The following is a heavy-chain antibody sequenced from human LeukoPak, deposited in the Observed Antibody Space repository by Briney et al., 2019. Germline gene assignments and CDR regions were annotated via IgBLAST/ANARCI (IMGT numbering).Heavy chain of an antibody. Sequence: ASVKVSCKASGYTFTSYDINWVRQATGQGLEWMGWMNPNSGNTGYAQKFQGRVTMTRNTSISTAYMELSSLRSEDTAVYYCARVAAEVVGVPGAIGFGWLRRDYYYMDVWGKGTTVTVSS. V-gene: IGHV1-8*01. CDR3: ARVAAEVVGVPGAIGFGWLRRDYYYMDV. CDR1: GYTFTSYD. J-gene: IGHJ6*03. CDR2: MNPNSGNT. D-gene: IGHD2-2*02.